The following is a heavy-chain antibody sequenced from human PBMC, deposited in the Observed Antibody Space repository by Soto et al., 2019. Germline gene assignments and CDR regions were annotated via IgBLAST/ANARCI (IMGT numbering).Heavy chain of an antibody. D-gene: IGHD3-3*01. Sequence: QVQLQQWGAGLLKPSETLSLTCAVYGGSFSGYYWSWIRQPPGKGLEWIGEINHSGSTNYNPSLKSRVTISVDTSKNQFSLKLSSVTAADTAVYYCARGRKWPSRRFLECLWYYWGQGSLVTVSS. CDR2: INHSGST. CDR1: GGSFSGYY. J-gene: IGHJ4*02. V-gene: IGHV4-34*01. CDR3: ARGRKWPSRRFLECLWYY.